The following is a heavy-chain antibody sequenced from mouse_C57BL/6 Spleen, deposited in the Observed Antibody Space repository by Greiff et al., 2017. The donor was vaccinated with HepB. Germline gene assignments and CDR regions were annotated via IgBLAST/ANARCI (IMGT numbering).Heavy chain of an antibody. D-gene: IGHD1-1*01. V-gene: IGHV1-5*01. CDR3: TTDYYGRSYLGNFDY. Sequence: VQLQQSGTVLARPGASVKMSCKTSGYTFTSYWMHWVKQRPGQGLEWIGAIYPGNSDTSYNQKFKGKAKLTAVTSASTAYMELSSLTNEDSAVYYCTTDYYGRSYLGNFDYWGQGTTLTVSS. J-gene: IGHJ2*01. CDR1: GYTFTSYW. CDR2: IYPGNSDT.